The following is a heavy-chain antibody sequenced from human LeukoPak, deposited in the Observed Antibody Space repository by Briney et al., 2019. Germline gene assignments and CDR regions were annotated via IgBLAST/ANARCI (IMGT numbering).Heavy chain of an antibody. CDR2: VNNDGSDT. D-gene: IGHD3-22*01. CDR1: GFTFSSYA. J-gene: IGHJ4*02. V-gene: IGHV3-74*01. Sequence: GGSLRLSCAASGFTFSSYAMSWVRQTPEKGLVWVSRVNNDGSDTNYADSVKGRFTISRDNAKNTLYLQMNSLRAEDTAVYYCARDYYGIDYWGQGTLVTVSS. CDR3: ARDYYGIDY.